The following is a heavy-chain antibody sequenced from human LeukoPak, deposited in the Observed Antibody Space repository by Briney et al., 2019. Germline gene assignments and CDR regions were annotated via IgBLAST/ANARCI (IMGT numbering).Heavy chain of an antibody. V-gene: IGHV4-4*07. CDR2: IYTSGST. CDR1: GGSISSYY. D-gene: IGHD4-11*01. CDR3: ARDRDYSDFYDS. Sequence: SETLSLTCTVSGGSISSYYWSWIRQPAGKGLEWLGRIYTSGSTNYNPSLKSRVTMSVDTSKNQFSLKLSSVTAADTAVYYCARDRDYSDFYDSWGQGTLVAVSS. J-gene: IGHJ4*02.